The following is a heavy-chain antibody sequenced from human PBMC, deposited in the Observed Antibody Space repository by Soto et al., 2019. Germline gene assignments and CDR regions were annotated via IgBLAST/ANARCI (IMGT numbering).Heavy chain of an antibody. D-gene: IGHD3-10*01. CDR3: AIAYYYGSGSSSVMDV. V-gene: IGHV3-30*03. Sequence: GGSLRLSCAASGFTFSSYGMHWVRQAPGKGLEWVAVISYDGSNKYYADSVKGRLSISRDNSKNTLYLQMNSLRAEDTAVYYCAIAYYYGSGSSSVMDVWGQGTTVTVSS. CDR2: ISYDGSNK. J-gene: IGHJ6*02. CDR1: GFTFSSYG.